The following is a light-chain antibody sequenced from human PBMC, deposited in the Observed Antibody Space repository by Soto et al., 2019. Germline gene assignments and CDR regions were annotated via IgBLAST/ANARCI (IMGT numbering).Light chain of an antibody. Sequence: EIVLTQSPGTLSLSPGESATLSCRAGQSVSSSYLARDQQKPGQAPRLLIYDASSRATGIADRFSGSGSGTDFTLTISRLKPEDYAVYYCQEYGSAPQTFGEGTKVEIK. J-gene: IGKJ1*01. CDR1: QSVSSSY. CDR3: QEYGSAPQT. V-gene: IGKV3-20*01. CDR2: DAS.